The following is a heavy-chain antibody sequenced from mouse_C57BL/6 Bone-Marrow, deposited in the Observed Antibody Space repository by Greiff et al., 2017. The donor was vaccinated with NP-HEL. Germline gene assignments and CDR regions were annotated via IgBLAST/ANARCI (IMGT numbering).Heavy chain of an antibody. J-gene: IGHJ3*01. V-gene: IGHV1-81*01. CDR1: GYTFTSYG. Sequence: QVQLQQSGAELARPGASVKLSCKASGYTFTSYGISWVKQRTGQGLEWIGEIYPRSGNTYYNEKFKGKATLTADKSSSTAYMELRSLTSEDSAVYFCASSPFAYGGQGTLVTVSA. CDR2: IYPRSGNT. CDR3: ASSPFAY.